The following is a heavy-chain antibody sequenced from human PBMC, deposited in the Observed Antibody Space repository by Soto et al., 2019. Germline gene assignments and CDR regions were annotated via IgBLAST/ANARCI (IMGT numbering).Heavy chain of an antibody. D-gene: IGHD3-16*01. CDR2: IYFNGNT. CDR1: SASFSKYY. J-gene: IGHJ4*02. CDR3: ASVTFGGVVLAH. Sequence: QVQLQESGPGLVKPSETLSLTCTVSSASFSKYYWSWFRQPPGKGLEWIGYIYFNGNTNYNPSLKRRVTISIDTSKKQISLNLTSVTDADTAVYYCASVTFGGVVLAHWGQGTLVTVSS. V-gene: IGHV4-59*01.